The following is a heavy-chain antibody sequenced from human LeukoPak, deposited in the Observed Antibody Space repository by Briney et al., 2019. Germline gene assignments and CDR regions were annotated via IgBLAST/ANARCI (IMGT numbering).Heavy chain of an antibody. J-gene: IGHJ4*02. CDR2: IHYSGST. Sequence: SETLSLTCTVSGGSTSSYYWNWIRQPPGKGLEWIGYIHYSGSTNYNPSLKSRVTISVDTSKNQFSLKLSSVTAADTAVYYCAGKRGLYSSGWYGGFDYWGQGTLVTVSS. CDR1: GGSTSSYY. CDR3: AGKRGLYSSGWYGGFDY. D-gene: IGHD6-19*01. V-gene: IGHV4-59*12.